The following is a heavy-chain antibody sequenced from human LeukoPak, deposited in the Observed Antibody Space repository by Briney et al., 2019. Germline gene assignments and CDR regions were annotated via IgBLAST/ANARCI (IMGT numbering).Heavy chain of an antibody. J-gene: IGHJ4*02. V-gene: IGHV3-49*04. CDR2: IRSKVYGGTP. CDR1: GFTFGDYA. Sequence: GGSLRLSCTASGFTFGDYAMTWVRQAPGKGLEWVGFIRSKVYGGTPEYAASVKGRFTISRDDSQGIAYLQMNSLKTVDTAVYYCTRDQTPYYWGQGTLVTVSS. CDR3: TRDQTPYY.